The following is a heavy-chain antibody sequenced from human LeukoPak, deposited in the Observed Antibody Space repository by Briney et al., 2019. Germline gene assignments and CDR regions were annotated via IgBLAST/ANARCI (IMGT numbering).Heavy chain of an antibody. CDR2: IIPIFGTA. J-gene: IGHJ4*02. V-gene: IGHV1-69*05. CDR1: GGTFSSYA. Sequence: SVKVSCKASGGTFSSYAISWLRQAPGQGLEWMGGIIPIFGTANYAQKFQGRVTITTDESTSTAYMELSSLRSEDTAVYYCAREYAYYYDSSGYYYELYFDYWGQGTLVTVSS. D-gene: IGHD3-22*01. CDR3: AREYAYYYDSSGYYYELYFDY.